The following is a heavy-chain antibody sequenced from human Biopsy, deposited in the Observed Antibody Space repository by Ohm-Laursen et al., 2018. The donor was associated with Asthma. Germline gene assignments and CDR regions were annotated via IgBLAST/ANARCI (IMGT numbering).Heavy chain of an antibody. J-gene: IGHJ6*02. Sequence: SDTLSLTCSLSSGSGGYMRSGNYYWGWIRQPPGKGLEWIGSIYYSGTTYYNPSLEGRVTVSADTSKNQFSLKLTSVTAAGTAVYYCVRGSSSWHHGPFHYYYGLDVWGQGTTATVSS. CDR1: SGSGGYMRSGNYY. V-gene: IGHV4-39*01. D-gene: IGHD6-13*01. CDR2: IYYSGTT. CDR3: VRGSSSWHHGPFHYYYGLDV.